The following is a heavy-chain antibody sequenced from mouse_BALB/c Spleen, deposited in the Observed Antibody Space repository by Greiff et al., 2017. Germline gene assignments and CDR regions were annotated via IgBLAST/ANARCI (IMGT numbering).Heavy chain of an antibody. V-gene: IGHV5-6-5*01. CDR1: GFTFSSYA. Sequence: EVKLMESGGGLVKPGGSLKLSCAASGFTFSSYAMSWVRQTPEKRLEWVASISSGGSTYYPDSVKGRFTISRDNARNILYLQMSSLRSEDTAMYYCARPYDYDRWFAYWGQGTLVTVSA. CDR3: ARPYDYDRWFAY. D-gene: IGHD2-4*01. CDR2: ISSGGST. J-gene: IGHJ3*01.